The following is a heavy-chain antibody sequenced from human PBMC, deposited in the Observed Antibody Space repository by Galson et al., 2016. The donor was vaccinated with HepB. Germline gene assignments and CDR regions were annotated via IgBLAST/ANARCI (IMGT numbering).Heavy chain of an antibody. CDR1: GGTFRSYT. D-gene: IGHD5-24*01. CDR3: AKVGGGDGSNFRFSDWYFDL. V-gene: IGHV1-69*13. CDR2: IIPIFGTA. Sequence: SVKVSCKASGGTFRSYTISWVRQAPGQGLEWMGGIIPIFGTANYALKFQDRITITADESTSTASLELTSLSSEDTAVYYCAKVGGGDGSNFRFSDWYFDLWGRGTLVTVSS. J-gene: IGHJ2*01.